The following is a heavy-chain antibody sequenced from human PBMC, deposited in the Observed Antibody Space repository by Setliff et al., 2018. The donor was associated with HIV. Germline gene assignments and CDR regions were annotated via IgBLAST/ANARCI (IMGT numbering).Heavy chain of an antibody. CDR3: ARGRDASRQRMDV. J-gene: IGHJ6*04. D-gene: IGHD1-1*01. CDR1: GDSITSGGYF. V-gene: IGHV3-66*02. Sequence: ETLSLTCTVSGDSITSGGYFWSWIRQHPGKGLEWVSLIYSGGSTYYADSVKGRFTISRDNSKNTLYLQMNSLRAEDTAVYYCARGRDASRQRMDVWGKGTTVTVSS. CDR2: IYSGGST.